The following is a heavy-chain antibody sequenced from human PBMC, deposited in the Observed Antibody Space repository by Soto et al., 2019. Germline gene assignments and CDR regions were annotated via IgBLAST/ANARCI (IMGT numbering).Heavy chain of an antibody. CDR1: GGSFSRYY. CDR2: INQSGST. D-gene: IGHD3-3*01. CDR3: ASCSYYDFWSGYYRAAFDI. J-gene: IGHJ3*02. Sequence: PSETLSLTCAVYGGSFSRYYWSWIRQPPGKGLEWIGEINQSGSTNYNPSLKSRVTISVDTSKNQFSLKLSSVTAADTAVYYCASCSYYDFWSGYYRAAFDIWGQGTMVTVSS. V-gene: IGHV4-34*01.